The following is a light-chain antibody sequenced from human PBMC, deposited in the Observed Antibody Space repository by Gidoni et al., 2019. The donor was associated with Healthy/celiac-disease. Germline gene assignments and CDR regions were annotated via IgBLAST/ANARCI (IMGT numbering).Light chain of an antibody. CDR1: QSISSY. J-gene: IGKJ1*01. Sequence: DIEMTQSPSSLSASVGDRDTITCRASQSISSYLNWYQQKPGKAPKLLSYSASSLQSWVPSRFSGSGSWTDFTLTISSLQPEDFAAYYCQQSYSTPVTFGQGTKVEIK. V-gene: IGKV1-39*01. CDR2: SAS. CDR3: QQSYSTPVT.